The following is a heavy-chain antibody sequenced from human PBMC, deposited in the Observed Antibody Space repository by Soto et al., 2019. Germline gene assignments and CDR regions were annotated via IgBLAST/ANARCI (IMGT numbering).Heavy chain of an antibody. V-gene: IGHV1-69*13. D-gene: IGHD3-3*01. CDR1: GGTFSSYA. Sequence: SVKVSCKASGGTFSSYAISWVRQAPGQGLEWMGGIIPIFGTANYAQKFQGRVTITADESTSTAYMELSSLRSEDTAVYYCATEWLSNRKSDYWGQGTLVTVSS. CDR2: IIPIFGTA. CDR3: ATEWLSNRKSDY. J-gene: IGHJ4*02.